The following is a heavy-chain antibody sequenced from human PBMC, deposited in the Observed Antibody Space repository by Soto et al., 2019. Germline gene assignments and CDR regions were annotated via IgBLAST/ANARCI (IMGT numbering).Heavy chain of an antibody. D-gene: IGHD5-18*01. CDR3: AHRPRGYSYYFDY. CDR2: LYWDDDE. CDR1: GFSLSTRGVG. Sequence: QITLKESGPTLVKPTQTLTLTCTFSGFSLSTRGVGVGWIRQPPGKALEWLALLYWDDDEGYSPSLKSRLTITIDTSKNQVVLTVTNMDPVDTATYYCAHRPRGYSYYFDYWGQGTLVTVSS. J-gene: IGHJ4*02. V-gene: IGHV2-5*02.